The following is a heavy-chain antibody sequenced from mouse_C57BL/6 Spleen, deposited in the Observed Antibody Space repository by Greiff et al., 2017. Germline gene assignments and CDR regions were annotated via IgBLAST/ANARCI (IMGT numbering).Heavy chain of an antibody. CDR2: INPNNGGT. J-gene: IGHJ4*01. D-gene: IGHD2-1*01. CDR1: GYTFTDYN. Sequence: EVKLQESGPELVKPGASVKIPCKASGYTFTDYNMDWVKQSHGKSLEWIGDINPNNGGTIYNQKFKGKATLTVDKSSSTAYMELRSLTSEDTAVYYCARGGVYYGNYDYAMDYWGQGTSVTVSS. V-gene: IGHV1-18*01. CDR3: ARGGVYYGNYDYAMDY.